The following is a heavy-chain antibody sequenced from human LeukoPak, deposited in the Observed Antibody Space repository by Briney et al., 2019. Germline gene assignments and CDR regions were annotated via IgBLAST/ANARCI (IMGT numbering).Heavy chain of an antibody. D-gene: IGHD6-13*01. V-gene: IGHV3-23*01. Sequence: GGSMRLSWAASGFTLSRYAMGWVRQPPGRGLGWVSAIRGSGGSTYYADSVKGRFTISRDNSKNTLYLQMNSLRAEDTAVYYCAKRKTQQLVLLFDYWGQGTLVTVSS. J-gene: IGHJ4*02. CDR2: IRGSGGST. CDR1: GFTLSRYA. CDR3: AKRKTQQLVLLFDY.